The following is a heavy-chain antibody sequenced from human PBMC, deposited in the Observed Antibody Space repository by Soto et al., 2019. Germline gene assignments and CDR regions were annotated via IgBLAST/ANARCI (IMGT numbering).Heavy chain of an antibody. J-gene: IGHJ5*02. Sequence: SETLSLTCSVSGDYIHVGGYYWTWIRQRPGKGLEWMGYIYYTGKTYYNPSLESRLTMSVDRSKNQFSLRLTSVTAADTAVYFCGRDLTSNANCIDPWGQGTPVTVSS. V-gene: IGHV4-30-4*01. CDR3: GRDLTSNANCIDP. CDR1: GDYIHVGGYY. D-gene: IGHD2-2*01. CDR2: IYYTGKT.